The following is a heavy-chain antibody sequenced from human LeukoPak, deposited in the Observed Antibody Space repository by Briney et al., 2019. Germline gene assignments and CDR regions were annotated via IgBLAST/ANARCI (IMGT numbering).Heavy chain of an antibody. V-gene: IGHV3-21*01. CDR2: ISSISSYI. CDR1: GFTFSSYS. J-gene: IGHJ5*02. Sequence: PAGSLRLSSAAYGFTFSSYSMNWVRQAPGKGLEWVSSISSISSYIYYADSVKGRFTISRDNAKNSLYLQMNSLRAEDTAVYYCARAHSSSWYVRWFDPWGQGTLVTVSS. CDR3: ARAHSSSWYVRWFDP. D-gene: IGHD6-13*01.